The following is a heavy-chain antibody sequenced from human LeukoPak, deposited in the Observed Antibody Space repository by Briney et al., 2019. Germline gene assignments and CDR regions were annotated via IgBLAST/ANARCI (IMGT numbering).Heavy chain of an antibody. CDR3: ARGYDSSGYFSD. Sequence: ASVKVSCTASGYTFSSNAINWVRQAPGQGLEWMGWIDTNTGNPTYAQGFTGQFVFSLDTSVSTAYLQISSLKAEDTAEYFCARGYDSSGYFSDWGQGTLVTVSS. V-gene: IGHV7-4-1*02. J-gene: IGHJ4*02. D-gene: IGHD3-22*01. CDR1: GYTFSSNA. CDR2: IDTNTGNP.